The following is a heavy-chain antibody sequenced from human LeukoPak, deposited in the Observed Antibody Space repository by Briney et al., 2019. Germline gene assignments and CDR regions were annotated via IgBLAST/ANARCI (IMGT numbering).Heavy chain of an antibody. J-gene: IGHJ4*02. Sequence: PSETLSLTCTVSGGSISSYYWSWIRQPPGKGLEWIGYIYYSGSTNYNPSLKSRVTISVDTSKNQFSLKLSSVTAADTAVYYCARATVGIAAAGTGIGVDYWGQGTLVTVSS. CDR1: GGSISSYY. CDR2: IYYSGST. V-gene: IGHV4-59*12. CDR3: ARATVGIAAAGTGIGVDY. D-gene: IGHD6-13*01.